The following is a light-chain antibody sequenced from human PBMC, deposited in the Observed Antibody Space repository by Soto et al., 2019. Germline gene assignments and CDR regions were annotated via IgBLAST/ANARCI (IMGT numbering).Light chain of an antibody. CDR3: CSYAGSGTWV. Sequence: QYALTQPASVSGSPGRSITISCTGTSSDVGYYNLVSWYQHHPGKAPKLMMYEGSKRPSGVSNRFSGSKSGTTASLTISGLQPEDEADYYCCSYAGSGTWVFGGGTKLTVL. J-gene: IGLJ2*01. V-gene: IGLV2-23*01. CDR2: EGS. CDR1: SSDVGYYNL.